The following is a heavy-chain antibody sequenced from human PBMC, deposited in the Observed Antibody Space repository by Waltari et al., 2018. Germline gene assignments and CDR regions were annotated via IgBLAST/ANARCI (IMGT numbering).Heavy chain of an antibody. Sequence: QVQLVQSGAEVKKPGASVKVSCKASGYSFSDYYINWVRQAPGQGLEWMGWLNPNSGGTNYAQKLQGRVTMTRDTSISTSYMELSRLGSDDTAVYYCATGLKIGGYTYGYIYWGQGTMVIVSS. CDR3: ATGLKIGGYTYGYIY. J-gene: IGHJ4*02. V-gene: IGHV1-2*02. CDR1: GYSFSDYY. D-gene: IGHD5-18*01. CDR2: LNPNSGGT.